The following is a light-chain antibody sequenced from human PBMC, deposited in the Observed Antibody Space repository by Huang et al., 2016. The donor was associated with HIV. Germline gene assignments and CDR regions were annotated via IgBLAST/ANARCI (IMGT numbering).Light chain of an antibody. J-gene: IGKJ4*01. CDR2: WAS. CDR3: HQYYDTPRT. V-gene: IGKV4-1*01. CDR1: QSILDSSNSKNY. Sequence: DIVMTQSPDSLAVSLGERATIPLKSSQSILDSSNSKNYLAWYQPKPGQPPKVLLYWASTRESGVPDRFSGSGSGTDFTLTISSLQAEDVALYFCHQYYDTPRTFGGGTRVEIK.